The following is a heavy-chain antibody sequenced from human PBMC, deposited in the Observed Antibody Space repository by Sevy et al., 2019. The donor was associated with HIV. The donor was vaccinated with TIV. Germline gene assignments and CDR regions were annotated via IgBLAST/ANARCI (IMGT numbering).Heavy chain of an antibody. CDR3: TRVDYYDTSASQY. J-gene: IGHJ4*02. Sequence: GGSLRLPCAASGFTFRDYSMNWVRQAPGQGLEWVSSISSASSYRKYGDSVKGRFTISRDNAKNLLYLDLNSLRVEDTAVYYCTRVDYYDTSASQYWGQGTLVTVSS. CDR1: GFTFRDYS. V-gene: IGHV3-21*06. CDR2: ISSASSYR. D-gene: IGHD3-22*01.